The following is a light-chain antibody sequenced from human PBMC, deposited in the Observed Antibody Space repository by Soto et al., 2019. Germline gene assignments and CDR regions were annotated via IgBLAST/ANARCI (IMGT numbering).Light chain of an antibody. CDR3: QQLNSYPLT. J-gene: IGKJ4*01. CDR2: GAS. V-gene: IGKV3-20*01. Sequence: EIVLTQSPGTLSLSPVERATLSCRASQSVSSSYLAWYQQKPGQAPRLLIYGASSRATGIPDRFSGSGSGTDFTLTISSLQPEDFATYYCQQLNSYPLTFGGGIKVDIK. CDR1: QSVSSSY.